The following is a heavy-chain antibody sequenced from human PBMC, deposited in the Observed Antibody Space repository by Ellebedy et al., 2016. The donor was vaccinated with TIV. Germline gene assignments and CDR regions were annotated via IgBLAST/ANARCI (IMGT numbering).Heavy chain of an antibody. D-gene: IGHD2-2*01. J-gene: IGHJ4*02. V-gene: IGHV1-18*01. CDR2: ISAYNGNT. Sequence: ASVKVSXXASGYTFTSYAMHWVRQAPGQRLEWMGWISAYNGNTNYAQKLQGRVTMTTDTSTSTAYMELRSLRSDDTAVYYCARDECSSTSCYDYWGQGTLVTVSS. CDR3: ARDECSSTSCYDY. CDR1: GYTFTSYA.